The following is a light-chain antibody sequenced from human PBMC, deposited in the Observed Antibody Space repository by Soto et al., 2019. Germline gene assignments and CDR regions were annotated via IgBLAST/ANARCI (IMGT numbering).Light chain of an antibody. CDR1: QSVSSR. V-gene: IGKV3-15*01. CDR3: QQYNNWPPLT. Sequence: EMVMTQSPSTLSVSPGERVTLSCRASQSVSSRLAWYQQKPGQSPRLLIYGASTRATGIPARFSGSGSGTEFTLTISSLQSEDFAVYYCQQYNNWPPLTFGQGTKVDIK. CDR2: GAS. J-gene: IGKJ1*01.